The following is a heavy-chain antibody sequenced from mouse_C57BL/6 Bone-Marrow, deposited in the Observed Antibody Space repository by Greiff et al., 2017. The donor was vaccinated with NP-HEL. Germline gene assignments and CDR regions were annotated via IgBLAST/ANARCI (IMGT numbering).Heavy chain of an antibody. CDR3: TTLYYYDYFDY. CDR2: IDPENGDT. CDR1: GFNIKDDY. D-gene: IGHD1-1*01. Sequence: EVKLVESGAELVRPGASVKLSCTASGFNIKDDYMLWVKQRPEQGLEWIGWIDPENGDTEYASKFQGKATITADTSSNTAYLQLSSLTSEDTAVYYCTTLYYYDYFDYWGQGTTLTVSS. J-gene: IGHJ2*01. V-gene: IGHV14-4*01.